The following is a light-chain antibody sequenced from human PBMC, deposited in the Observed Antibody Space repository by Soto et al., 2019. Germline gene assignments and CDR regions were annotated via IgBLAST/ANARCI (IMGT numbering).Light chain of an antibody. CDR2: DAS. V-gene: IGKV1-5*01. J-gene: IGKJ5*01. CDR1: QSISSW. Sequence: DIQMTQSPSTLSASVGDRVTITCRASQSISSWLAWYQQKPGKAPKVLIYDASSLGSGVPSRFSSSGSGTEFTLTISSLQPDDFATYFCQQYQTYSTFGQGTRLEIK. CDR3: QQYQTYST.